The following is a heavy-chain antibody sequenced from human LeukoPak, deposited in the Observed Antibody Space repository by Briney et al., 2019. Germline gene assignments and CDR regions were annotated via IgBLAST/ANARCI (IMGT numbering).Heavy chain of an antibody. J-gene: IGHJ6*04. CDR1: GFTFSSYE. CDR3: AELGITMIGGV. V-gene: IGHV3-48*03. Sequence: RPGGSLRLSCAASGFTFSSYEMNWVRQAPGKGLEWVSYISSSGSTIYYADSVKGRFTISRDNAKNSLYLQMNSLRAEDTAVYYCAELGITMIGGVWAKGTTVTISS. D-gene: IGHD3-10*02. CDR2: ISSSGSTI.